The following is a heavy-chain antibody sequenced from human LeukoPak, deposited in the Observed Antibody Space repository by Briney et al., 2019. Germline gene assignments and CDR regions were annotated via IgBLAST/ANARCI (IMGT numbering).Heavy chain of an antibody. CDR3: ARSTNWEFDY. CDR2: IYYSGST. Sequence: SETLSLTCTVSGGSISSYYWSWIRQPPGKGLEWIGYIYYSGSTNYNPSLKSRVTISVDTSKNQFSLKLSSVTAADTAFYYCARSTNWEFDYWGQGTLVTGSS. CDR1: GGSISSYY. D-gene: IGHD7-27*01. V-gene: IGHV4-59*01. J-gene: IGHJ4*02.